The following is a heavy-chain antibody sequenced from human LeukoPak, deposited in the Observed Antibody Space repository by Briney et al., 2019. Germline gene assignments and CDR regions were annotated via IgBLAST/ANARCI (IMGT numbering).Heavy chain of an antibody. D-gene: IGHD3-9*01. Sequence: GASVKVSCKASGYTFTGYYMHWVRQAPGQGLEWMGWINPNSGGTNYAQKFQGWVTMTRDTSTSTAYMELRSLKSDDTAVYFCARFRETYYDIVYGFDPWGQGTLVTVSS. V-gene: IGHV1-2*04. CDR3: ARFRETYYDIVYGFDP. J-gene: IGHJ5*02. CDR1: GYTFTGYY. CDR2: INPNSGGT.